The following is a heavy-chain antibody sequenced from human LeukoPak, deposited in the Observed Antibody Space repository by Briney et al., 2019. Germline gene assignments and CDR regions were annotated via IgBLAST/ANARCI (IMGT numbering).Heavy chain of an antibody. V-gene: IGHV4-39*01. J-gene: IGHJ4*02. D-gene: IGHD3-10*01. Sequence: SETLSLTCTVSGGSISSSSYYWGWIRQTPGKGLEWIGSIYYSGSTYYNPSLKSRVTISVDTSKNQFSLKLSSVTAADTAVYYCASNYYGSGSLDYWGQGNLVTVSS. CDR1: GGSISSSSYY. CDR3: ASNYYGSGSLDY. CDR2: IYYSGST.